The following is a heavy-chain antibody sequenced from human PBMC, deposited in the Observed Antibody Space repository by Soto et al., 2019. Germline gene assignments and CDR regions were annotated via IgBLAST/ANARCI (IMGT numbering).Heavy chain of an antibody. CDR1: GYSFTSYW. J-gene: IGHJ6*02. V-gene: IGHV5-51*01. D-gene: IGHD4-17*01. Sequence: ESLKISCKGSGYSFTSYWIGWVRQMPGKGLERMGIIYPGDSDTRYSPSFQGQVTISADKSISTAYLQWSSLKASDTAMYYCARDYGDYRSAFYGMDVWGQGTTVTVSS. CDR3: ARDYGDYRSAFYGMDV. CDR2: IYPGDSDT.